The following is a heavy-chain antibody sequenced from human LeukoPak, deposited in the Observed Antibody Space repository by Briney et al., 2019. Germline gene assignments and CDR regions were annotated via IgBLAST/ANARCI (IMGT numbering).Heavy chain of an antibody. CDR3: ARIWDGYNYRAAFDI. V-gene: IGHV1-69*05. CDR1: GGTFSSYA. D-gene: IGHD5-24*01. J-gene: IGHJ3*02. Sequence: GASVKVSCKASGGTFSSYAISWVRQAPGQGLEWMGGIIPIFGTANYAQKFQGRVPITTDESTSTAYMELSSLRSEDTAVYYCARIWDGYNYRAAFDIWGQGTMVTVSS. CDR2: IIPIFGTA.